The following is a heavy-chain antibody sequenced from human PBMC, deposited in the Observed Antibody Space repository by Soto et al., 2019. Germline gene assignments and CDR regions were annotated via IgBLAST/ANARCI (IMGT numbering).Heavy chain of an antibody. J-gene: IGHJ4*02. CDR2: ISWNSGSI. V-gene: IGHV3-9*01. CDR3: AKAYYDFWSGYDY. D-gene: IGHD3-3*01. Sequence: GGSLRLSCAASGFTFDDYAMHWVRQAPGKGLEWVSGISWNSGSIGYADSVKGRFTISRDNAKNSLYLQMNSLRAEDTALYYCAKAYYDFWSGYDYWGQGTLVTVSS. CDR1: GFTFDDYA.